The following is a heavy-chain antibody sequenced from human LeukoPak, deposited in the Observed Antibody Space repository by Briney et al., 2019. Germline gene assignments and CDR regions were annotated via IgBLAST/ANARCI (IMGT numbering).Heavy chain of an antibody. Sequence: ASVKVSCKASGYTFTGYYMHWVRQAPGQGLEWMGWINPNSGGTNYAQKFQGRVTMTRDTSISTAYMELSRLRSDDTAVYYCARMVQQLPPYYYYYMDVWGKGTTVTVSS. CDR1: GYTFTGYY. CDR2: INPNSGGT. D-gene: IGHD6-13*01. CDR3: ARMVQQLPPYYYYYMDV. V-gene: IGHV1-2*02. J-gene: IGHJ6*03.